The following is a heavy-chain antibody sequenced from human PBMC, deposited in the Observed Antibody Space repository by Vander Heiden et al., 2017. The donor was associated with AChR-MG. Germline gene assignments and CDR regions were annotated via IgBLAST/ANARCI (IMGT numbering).Heavy chain of an antibody. V-gene: IGHV3-15*01. J-gene: IGHJ4*02. D-gene: IGHD1-1*01. CDR3: TTRTWSPLDY. CDR1: GFIFTNAR. CDR2: IKSKTDGGTT. Sequence: EVQLVESGGGLVKPGGSLRLSWAASGFIFTNARMSWVRQAPGKGLESVGRIKSKTDGGTTDYAAPVKGRFTISRDDSKNTLYLQMNSLKTEDTAVYYCTTRTWSPLDYWGQGTLVTVSS.